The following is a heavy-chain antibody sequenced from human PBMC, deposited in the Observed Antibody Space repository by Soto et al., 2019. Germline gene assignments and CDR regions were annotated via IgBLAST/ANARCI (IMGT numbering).Heavy chain of an antibody. CDR2: ISSSSSYI. D-gene: IGHD6-13*01. CDR1: GFTFSSYS. CDR3: ARGPEDAASGYQSPFDY. Sequence: GGSLRLSCAASGFTFSSYSMNWVRQAPGKGLEWVSSISSSSSYIYYADSVKGRFTISRDNAKNSLYLQMNSLRAEDTAVYYCARGPEDAASGYQSPFDYWGQGTLVTVSS. J-gene: IGHJ4*02. V-gene: IGHV3-21*01.